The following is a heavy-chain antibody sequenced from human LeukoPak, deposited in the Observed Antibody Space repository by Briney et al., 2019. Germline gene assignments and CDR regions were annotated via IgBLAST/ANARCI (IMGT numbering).Heavy chain of an antibody. D-gene: IGHD3-10*01. CDR2: VKPSNGDT. Sequence: GASVKVSCKASGYTFTGYCIHWVRQAPGQGLEWLGWVKPSNGDTDYAPKFRGRVTMTRDTSITTAHMELSRLTSDDTAIYYCAKAYYDSGTFYNGNSDYWGQGTLVTVS. CDR1: GYTFTGYC. CDR3: AKAYYDSGTFYNGNSDY. V-gene: IGHV1-2*02. J-gene: IGHJ4*02.